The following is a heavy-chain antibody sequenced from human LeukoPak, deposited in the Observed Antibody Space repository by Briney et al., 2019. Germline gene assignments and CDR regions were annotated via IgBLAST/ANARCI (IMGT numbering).Heavy chain of an antibody. Sequence: GGSLRLSCAASGFTFSSYGMHWVRQAPGKGLEWVAGIWYDGSNKYYADSVKGRFTISRDNSKNTLYLQMNSLRAEDTAVYYCAREGPLPIQLWSSPPRKNAFDIWGQGTMVTVSS. CDR2: IWYDGSNK. V-gene: IGHV3-33*01. J-gene: IGHJ3*02. CDR1: GFTFSSYG. D-gene: IGHD5-18*01. CDR3: AREGPLPIQLWSSPPRKNAFDI.